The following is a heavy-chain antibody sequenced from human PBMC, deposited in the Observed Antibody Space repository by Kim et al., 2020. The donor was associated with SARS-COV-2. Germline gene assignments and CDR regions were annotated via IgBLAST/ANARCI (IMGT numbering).Heavy chain of an antibody. D-gene: IGHD5-18*01. CDR2: IYSGGST. CDR1: GFTVSSNY. J-gene: IGHJ6*02. CDR3: ARCLMRNSYGPYYYYYGMDV. V-gene: IGHV3-53*01. Sequence: GGSLRLSCAASGFTVSSNYMSWVRQAPGKGLEWVSVIYSGGSTYYADSVKGRFTISRDNSKNTLYLQMNSLRAEDTAVYYCARCLMRNSYGPYYYYYGMDVWGQGTTVTVSS.